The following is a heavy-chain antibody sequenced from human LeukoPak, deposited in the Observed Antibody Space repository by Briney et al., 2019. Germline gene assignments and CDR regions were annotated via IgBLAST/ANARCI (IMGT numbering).Heavy chain of an antibody. CDR2: INFNSGDT. J-gene: IGHJ4*02. D-gene: IGHD1-26*01. Sequence: ASVKVSCKASGYTFSGYYIHWVRQAPGQGLEWMGWINFNSGDTNYAQKFQGRVTVTRDTSISTTYMELSSLRADDTAIYHCVREREATVDYWGQGTLVTVSS. CDR3: VREREATVDY. V-gene: IGHV1-2*02. CDR1: GYTFSGYY.